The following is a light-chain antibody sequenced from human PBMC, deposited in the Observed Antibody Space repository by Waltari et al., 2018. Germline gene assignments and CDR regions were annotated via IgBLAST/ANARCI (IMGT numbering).Light chain of an antibody. CDR3: CSYAGSGSSVV. CDR1: SSDVGHYNL. Sequence: QSALTQPAPVSGSPGQSITISCTGTSSDVGHYNLVSWYQQHPGKAPKLIIYEVSQRPSGVSNRFSGSKSGTTASLTISGLQAEDEADFYCCSYAGSGSSVVFGGGTKLTVL. J-gene: IGLJ2*01. V-gene: IGLV2-23*02. CDR2: EVS.